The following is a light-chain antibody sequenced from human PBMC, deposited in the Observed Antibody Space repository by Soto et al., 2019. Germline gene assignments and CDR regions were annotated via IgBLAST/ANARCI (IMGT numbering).Light chain of an antibody. J-gene: IGKJ2*01. CDR2: DAS. Sequence: EIVLTQSPAILSVSPGERATLSCRASQSISRSLAWYQQKPGQAPRLLISDASTRATGIPARFSGSGSGTEFTLTISSLQSEDFALYYCHQYNSWPPGTFGPGTKVEIK. CDR3: HQYNSWPPGT. V-gene: IGKV3-15*01. CDR1: QSISRS.